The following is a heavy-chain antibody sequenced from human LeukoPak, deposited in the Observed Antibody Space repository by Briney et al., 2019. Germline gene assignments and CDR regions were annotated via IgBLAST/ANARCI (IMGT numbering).Heavy chain of an antibody. CDR3: AKRGVVIRVFLVGFHKEAYYFDS. D-gene: IGHD3-10*01. Sequence: PGGSLRLSCAVSGITLSNYGMSWVRQAPGKGLEWVAGLSGSGGGTNYADSVQGRFTISRDNPKNTLYLQMNSLRAEDTAVYFCAKRGVVIRVFLVGFHKEAYYFDSWCQGALVTVSS. CDR2: LSGSGGGT. J-gene: IGHJ4*02. CDR1: GITLSNYG. V-gene: IGHV3-23*01.